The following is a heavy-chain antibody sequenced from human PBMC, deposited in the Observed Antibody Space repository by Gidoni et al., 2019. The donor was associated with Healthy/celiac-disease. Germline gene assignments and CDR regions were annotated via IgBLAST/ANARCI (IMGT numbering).Heavy chain of an antibody. CDR2: IKEDGSEK. D-gene: IGHD3-16*01. J-gene: IGHJ4*02. Sequence: EVQLVESGGGLVQPGGSLRLSCVVSGFTFSSYWMSWVRQAPGKGLEWVANIKEDGSEKNYVDSVKGRFTISRDNAKNSLYLQMNSLRGEDTAVYYCARNILSLGELTNYWGQGTLVTVSS. V-gene: IGHV3-7*01. CDR3: ARNILSLGELTNY. CDR1: GFTFSSYW.